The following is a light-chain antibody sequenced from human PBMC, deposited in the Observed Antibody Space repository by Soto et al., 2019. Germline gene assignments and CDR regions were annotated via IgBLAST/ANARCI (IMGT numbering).Light chain of an antibody. V-gene: IGKV1-5*01. J-gene: IGKJ5*01. Sequence: DIQMTHSPPTLSASFLARVTIXRRASQRISTWLAWYQQKPGKAPKLLIYAASTLESGVPSRFSATVSGTEFSLTITSLQPEDFATYYCQQLFDSPITFGQGTRLEIK. CDR3: QQLFDSPIT. CDR1: QRISTW. CDR2: AAS.